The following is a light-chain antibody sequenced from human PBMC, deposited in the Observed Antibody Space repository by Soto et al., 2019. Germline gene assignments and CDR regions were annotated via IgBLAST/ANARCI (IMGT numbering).Light chain of an antibody. J-gene: IGKJ1*01. V-gene: IGKV3-11*01. Sequence: EIVLTPSPATLSLSPGERATLSCRASQSVSNFLAWYQQIPGQAPSLLIYDASNRATGIPARFSGSGSGTDFNLTISSLEPEDFAVYYCQQRGAFGQGAKVDIK. CDR2: DAS. CDR3: QQRGA. CDR1: QSVSNF.